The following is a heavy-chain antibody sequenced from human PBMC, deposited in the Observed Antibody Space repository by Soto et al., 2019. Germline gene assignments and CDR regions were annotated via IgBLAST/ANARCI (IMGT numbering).Heavy chain of an antibody. CDR1: WCSIISYY. D-gene: IGHD5-12*01. CDR2: IYYSGST. CDR3: VCSLGRVDTITSSYFDY. J-gene: IGHJ4*02. V-gene: IGHV4-59*12. Sequence: SGTLSHTLSVFWCSIISYYCRWILQPPENGLEWSGYIYYSGSTNYNPSHKSRVTISVDTSKNPFSLQLSFVIAADTAVYSCVCSLGRVDTITSSYFDYWGQGSLVTVSS.